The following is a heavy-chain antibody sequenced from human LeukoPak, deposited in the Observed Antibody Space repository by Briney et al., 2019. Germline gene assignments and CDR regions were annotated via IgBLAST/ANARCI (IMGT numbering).Heavy chain of an antibody. D-gene: IGHD5-12*01. Sequence: ASVKVSCKASGGTFSSYAISWVRQAPGQGLEWMGRIIPILGIANYAQKFQGRVTITADKSTSTAYMELSSLRSEDTAVYYCAREEVEYSGYDLDNWFDPWGQGTLVTVSS. J-gene: IGHJ5*02. CDR1: GGTFSSYA. CDR2: IIPILGIA. V-gene: IGHV1-69*04. CDR3: AREEVEYSGYDLDNWFDP.